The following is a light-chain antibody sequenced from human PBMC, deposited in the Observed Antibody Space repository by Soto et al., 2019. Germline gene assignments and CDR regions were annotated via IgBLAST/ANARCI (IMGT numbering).Light chain of an antibody. CDR2: GAS. CDR3: QQFNDWPRT. V-gene: IGKV3-15*01. CDR1: QSVGSN. J-gene: IGKJ2*01. Sequence: EIVMTQSPGTLSVSPGERATLSCRASQSVGSNLAWYQQKPGQAPRLLIFGASTRASGIPARFSGSGSGTEFTLTLSSLQSEDFAVYYCQQFNDWPRTFGLGTKLEI.